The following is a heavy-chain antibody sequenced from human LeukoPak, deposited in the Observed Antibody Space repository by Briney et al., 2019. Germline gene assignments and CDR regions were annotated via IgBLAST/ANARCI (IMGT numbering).Heavy chain of an antibody. CDR2: FDPEDGET. D-gene: IGHD1-7*01. J-gene: IGHJ6*03. CDR3: AKNYGYYYYYMDV. Sequence: GASVKVSCKVSGFTLTELSMHWVRQAPGKGLEWMGGFDPEDGETIYAQKFQGRVTITADKSTSTAYMELSSLRSEDTAVYYCAKNYGYYYYYMDVWGKGTTVTVSS. CDR1: GFTLTELS. V-gene: IGHV1-24*01.